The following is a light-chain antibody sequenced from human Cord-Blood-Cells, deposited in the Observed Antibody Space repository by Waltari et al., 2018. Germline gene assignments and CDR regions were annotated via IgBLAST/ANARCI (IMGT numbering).Light chain of an antibody. CDR2: ENK. J-gene: IGLJ2*01. V-gene: IGLV1-51*02. CDR3: GTWDSSLSAGV. CDR1: SSNIGNNY. Sequence: QSVLTQPPSVSAAPGQKVTISCSGSSSNIGNNYVSWYQQLPGTAPKLLIYENKKRPSGIPDRFSGSKSGTSATLGITGVQTGDEADYYCGTWDSSLSAGVFGGGTKLTVL.